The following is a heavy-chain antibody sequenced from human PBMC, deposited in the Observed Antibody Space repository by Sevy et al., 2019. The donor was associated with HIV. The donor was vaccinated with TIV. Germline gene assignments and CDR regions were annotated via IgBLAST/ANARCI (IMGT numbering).Heavy chain of an antibody. CDR1: GFTFSTYA. CDR3: AKGYCSGGTCPRDYYYYGMDV. D-gene: IGHD2-15*01. CDR2: IGGSGRYT. Sequence: GGSLRLSCAPSGFTFSTYAMNWVRQAPGKGLEWVSSIGGSGRYTYYADSVEGRFTISRDNSKNMLYLQMNSLRVADTAVYYGAKGYCSGGTCPRDYYYYGMDVWGQGTTVTVSS. V-gene: IGHV3-23*01. J-gene: IGHJ6*02.